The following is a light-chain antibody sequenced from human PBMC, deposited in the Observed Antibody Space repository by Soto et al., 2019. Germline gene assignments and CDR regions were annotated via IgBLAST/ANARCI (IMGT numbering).Light chain of an antibody. Sequence: QSALTQPASVSGSPGQSITISCTGTSSDVGGYDFVSWYQQHPGTAPKLMIYDVSNRPSGVSNRFSGSKSSNTASLTISGLQAEDEADYYCSSYTSSSTLEYVFGTGTKVTVL. CDR2: DVS. CDR3: SSYTSSSTLEYV. V-gene: IGLV2-14*01. CDR1: SSDVGGYDF. J-gene: IGLJ1*01.